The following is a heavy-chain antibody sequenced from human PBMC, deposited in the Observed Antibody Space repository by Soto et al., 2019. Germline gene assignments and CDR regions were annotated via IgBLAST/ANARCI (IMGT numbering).Heavy chain of an antibody. CDR3: ARHRRGSLSSTPYNRFDP. CDR1: GGTFSSYT. CDR2: IIPILGIA. Sequence: QVQLVQSGAEVKKPGSSVKVSCKASGGTFSSYTISWVRQAPGQGPEWMGRIIPILGIANYAQKFQGRVTITADKATSTAYRERRSLRSEDPAVYYWARHRRGSLSSTPYNRFDPWGQGTLVTVSS. D-gene: IGHD3-10*01. J-gene: IGHJ5*02. V-gene: IGHV1-69*02.